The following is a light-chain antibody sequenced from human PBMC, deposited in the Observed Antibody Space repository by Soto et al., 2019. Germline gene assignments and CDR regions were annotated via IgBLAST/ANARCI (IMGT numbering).Light chain of an antibody. CDR1: SSDVGGYNY. CDR3: SSYTSTNTLV. Sequence: QSALTQPVSVSGSPGQSITISCTGTSSDVGGYNYVSWYQQHPGKAPKLMIYEVNNRPSGVSFRFSGSKSGSTASLTISGLQAEDEADYYCSSYTSTNTLVFGGGTKLTVL. CDR2: EVN. J-gene: IGLJ2*01. V-gene: IGLV2-14*01.